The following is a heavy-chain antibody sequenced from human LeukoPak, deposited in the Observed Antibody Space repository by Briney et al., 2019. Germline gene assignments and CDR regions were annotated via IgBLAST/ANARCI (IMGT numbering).Heavy chain of an antibody. J-gene: IGHJ4*02. V-gene: IGHV3-66*01. Sequence: GGSLRLSCAASGFTVSSNYMSWVRQAPGKGPEWVSVIFSSGSTYYADSVKGRFTISRDNSKNTLCLQMNSLRAEDTAVYYCARGSGRELLDWGQGTLVTVSS. CDR3: ARGSGRELLD. CDR2: IFSSGST. D-gene: IGHD1-26*01. CDR1: GFTVSSNY.